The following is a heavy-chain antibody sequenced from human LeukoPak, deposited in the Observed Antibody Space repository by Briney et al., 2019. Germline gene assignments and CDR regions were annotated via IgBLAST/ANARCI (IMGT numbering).Heavy chain of an antibody. J-gene: IGHJ4*02. D-gene: IGHD1-26*01. V-gene: IGHV4-61*08. CDR3: ASGSYSGLTPSDFDY. CDR1: GGSISSGGYY. CDR2: IYYSGST. Sequence: SETLSLTCTVSGGSISSGGYYWSWIRQHPGKGLEWIGYIYYSGSTNYNPSLKSRVTISVDTSKNQFSLKLSSVTAADTAVYYCASGSYSGLTPSDFDYWGQGTLVTVSS.